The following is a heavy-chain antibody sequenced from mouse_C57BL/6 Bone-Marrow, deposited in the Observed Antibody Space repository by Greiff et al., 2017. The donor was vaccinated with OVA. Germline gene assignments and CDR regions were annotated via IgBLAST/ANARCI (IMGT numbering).Heavy chain of an antibody. CDR2: IHPNSGST. CDR3: ASVYDYDWVDY. J-gene: IGHJ2*01. V-gene: IGHV1-64*01. D-gene: IGHD2-4*01. Sequence: QVHVKQPGAELVKPGASVKLSCKASGYTFTSYWMHWVKQRPGQGLEWIGMIHPNSGSTNYNEKFKSKATLTVDKSSSTAYMQLSSLTSEDSAVYYCASVYDYDWVDYWGQGTTLTVSS. CDR1: GYTFTSYW.